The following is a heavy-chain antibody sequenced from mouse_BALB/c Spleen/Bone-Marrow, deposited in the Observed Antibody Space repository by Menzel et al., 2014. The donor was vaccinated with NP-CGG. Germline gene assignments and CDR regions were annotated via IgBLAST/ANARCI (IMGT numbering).Heavy chain of an antibody. CDR3: ARRVPYHFDY. CDR2: VNPNSGYT. V-gene: IGHV1-4*02. J-gene: IGHJ2*01. CDR1: GYSLTSYT. Sequence: VQVVESAAELARPGASVEMSCKASGYSLTSYTMHWVKQRPGQGLEWIGYVNPNSGYTEYNQKFKDRTTLTADKSSSTAYLHLSSLTSEDSAVYYCARRVPYHFDYWGQGTTLTVSS. D-gene: IGHD2-10*01.